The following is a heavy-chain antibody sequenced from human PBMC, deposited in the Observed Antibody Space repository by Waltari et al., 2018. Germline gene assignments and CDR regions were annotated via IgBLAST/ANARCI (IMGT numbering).Heavy chain of an antibody. CDR2: INHSGST. J-gene: IGHJ4*02. Sequence: QVQLQQWGAGLLKPSETLSLTCAVYGGSFSGYYWSWIRPPPGKGLEWIGEINHSGSTNYNPSLKSRVTISVDTSKNQFSLKLSSVTAADTAVYYCVKGTLMQLWSFNYFDNWGPGTLVTVSP. V-gene: IGHV4-34*01. CDR3: VKGTLMQLWSFNYFDN. CDR1: GGSFSGYY. D-gene: IGHD2-21*01.